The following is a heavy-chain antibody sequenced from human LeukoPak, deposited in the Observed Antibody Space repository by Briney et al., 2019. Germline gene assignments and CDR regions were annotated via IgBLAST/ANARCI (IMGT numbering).Heavy chain of an antibody. CDR3: ARGGVDTANSYYFDY. J-gene: IGHJ4*02. CDR2: INSDGSST. CDR1: GFTFSSYW. Sequence: GGSLRLSCAASGFTFSSYWMHWVRQAPGKGLVWVSRINSDGSSTSYADSVKGRFTISRDNAKNTLYLQMNSLRAEDTAVYYCARGGVDTANSYYFDYWGQGTLVTVSS. V-gene: IGHV3-74*01. D-gene: IGHD5-18*01.